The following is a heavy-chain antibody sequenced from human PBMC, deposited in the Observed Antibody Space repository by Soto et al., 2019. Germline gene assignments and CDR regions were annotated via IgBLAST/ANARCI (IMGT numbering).Heavy chain of an antibody. Sequence: PSATLSLTCAVNGGSFRGYYWSWIRHPPGKGLEWIGEINHSGSTNYNPSLKSRVTISVDTSKNQFSLKLSSVTAADTAVYYCARGTWVRSAFDIWGQGTMVT. CDR2: INHSGST. J-gene: IGHJ3*02. CDR3: ARGTWVRSAFDI. CDR1: GGSFRGYY. D-gene: IGHD3-10*01. V-gene: IGHV4-34*01.